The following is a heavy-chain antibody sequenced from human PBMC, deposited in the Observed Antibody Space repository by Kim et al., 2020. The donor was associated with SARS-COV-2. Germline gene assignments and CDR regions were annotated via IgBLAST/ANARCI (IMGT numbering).Heavy chain of an antibody. CDR3: VRQISGYFPFDY. CDR2: T. D-gene: IGHD3-22*01. J-gene: IGHJ4*02. V-gene: IGHV5-51*01. Sequence: TRDSPAFQGQVTSSADNSISTAYLQWSSLRASDTAMYYCVRQISGYFPFDYWGQGTLVTVSS.